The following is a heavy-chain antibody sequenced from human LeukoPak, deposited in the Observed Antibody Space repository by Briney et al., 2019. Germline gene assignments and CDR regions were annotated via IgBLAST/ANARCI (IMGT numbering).Heavy chain of an antibody. CDR3: ARNTAMAYFDY. CDR2: IYSGGST. Sequence: PGGSLRLSCTASGFTVSSNYMSWVRQAPGKGLEWVSVIYSGGSTYYADSVKGRFTISRDNSKNTLYLQMNSLRAEDTAVYYCARNTAMAYFDYWGQGTLVTVSS. CDR1: GFTVSSNY. J-gene: IGHJ4*02. D-gene: IGHD5-18*01. V-gene: IGHV3-66*01.